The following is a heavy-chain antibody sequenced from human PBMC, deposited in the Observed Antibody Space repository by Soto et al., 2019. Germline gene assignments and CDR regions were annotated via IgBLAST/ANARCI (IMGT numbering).Heavy chain of an antibody. CDR1: GFTFSSYA. CDR3: AKDRGVGNYYLGYQFDY. V-gene: IGHV3-23*01. CDR2: IGGSGAST. Sequence: EVQLLETGGGLVQPGGSLRLSCAASGFTFSSYAMNWVRQTSGKGLEWVSTIGGSGASTYYADSVKGRFTVSRDNPKNTLYLQMNSLRVEDTAVYYCAKDRGVGNYYLGYQFDYWGQGALVTVSS. J-gene: IGHJ4*02. D-gene: IGHD3-10*01.